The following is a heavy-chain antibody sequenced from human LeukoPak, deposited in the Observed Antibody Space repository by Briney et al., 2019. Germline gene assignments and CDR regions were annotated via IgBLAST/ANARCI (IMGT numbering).Heavy chain of an antibody. CDR2: VYSSGST. D-gene: IGHD3-9*01. J-gene: IGHJ4*02. CDR3: ARGRNYFPIDY. Sequence: PGGSLRLSCAVSGFTFSSYSMNWVRQAPGKGLEWVSVVYSSGSTFYADSVKGRFTISRDNSRNTLYLQMNSLRAEDTAVYYCARGRNYFPIDYWGQGTLVTVSS. CDR1: GFTFSSYS. V-gene: IGHV3-53*01.